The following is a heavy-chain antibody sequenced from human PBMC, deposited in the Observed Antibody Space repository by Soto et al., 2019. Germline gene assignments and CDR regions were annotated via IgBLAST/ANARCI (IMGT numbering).Heavy chain of an antibody. CDR3: AKAALSRDYDFWSGYYEAAGMDV. CDR2: ISWDGGST. Sequence: GGSLRLSCAASGFTFDDYAMHWVRQAPGKGLEWVSLISWDGGSTYYADSVKGRFTISRDNSKNSLYLQMNSLRAEDTALYYCAKAALSRDYDFWSGYYEAAGMDVWGQGTTVTVSS. CDR1: GFTFDDYA. V-gene: IGHV3-43D*04. D-gene: IGHD3-3*01. J-gene: IGHJ6*02.